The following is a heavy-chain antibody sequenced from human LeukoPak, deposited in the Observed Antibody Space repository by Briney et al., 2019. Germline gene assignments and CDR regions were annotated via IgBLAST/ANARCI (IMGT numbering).Heavy chain of an antibody. V-gene: IGHV4-34*01. D-gene: IGHD3-22*01. CDR1: GGSFSGYY. J-gene: IGHJ4*02. CDR3: ARGERYYYDTSGYLIFDY. Sequence: SETLSLTCAVYGGSFSGYYWNWIRQPPGKGLEWIGEINHSENTNYNPSLKSRVTISVDTSKNQFSLKLTSVTAADTAVYYCARGERYYYDTSGYLIFDYWGQGTLVTVSS. CDR2: INHSENT.